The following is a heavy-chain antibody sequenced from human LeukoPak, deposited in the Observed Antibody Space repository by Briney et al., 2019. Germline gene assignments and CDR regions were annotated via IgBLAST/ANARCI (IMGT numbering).Heavy chain of an antibody. CDR2: IYSGGST. V-gene: IGHV3-53*01. D-gene: IGHD3-16*02. Sequence: GGSLRLSCAASGFTVSSNYMSWVRQAPGKGLEWVSVIYSGGSTYYADFVKGRFTISRDNSKNTLYLQMNSLRAEDTAVYYCARAIVFDAFDIWGQGTMVTVST. CDR3: ARAIVFDAFDI. CDR1: GFTVSSNY. J-gene: IGHJ3*02.